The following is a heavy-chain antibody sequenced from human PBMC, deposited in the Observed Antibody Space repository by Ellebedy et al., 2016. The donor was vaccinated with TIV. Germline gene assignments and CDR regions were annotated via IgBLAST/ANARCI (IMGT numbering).Heavy chain of an antibody. D-gene: IGHD3-10*01. CDR2: IKKDGSEK. J-gene: IGHJ4*02. CDR1: GFTFSDYW. Sequence: GESLKISCAASGFTFSDYWMSWVRQAPGKGLEWVANIKKDGSEKYYVDSVKGRFTMSRDNAKNSLYLQMNSLRVEDTAVYYCARVKLQWFGERSSPFDCWGQGTLVTVSS. CDR3: ARVKLQWFGERSSPFDC. V-gene: IGHV3-7*03.